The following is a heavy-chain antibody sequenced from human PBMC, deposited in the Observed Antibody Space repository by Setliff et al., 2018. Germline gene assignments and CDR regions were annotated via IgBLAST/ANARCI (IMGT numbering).Heavy chain of an antibody. D-gene: IGHD3-3*01. V-gene: IGHV4-59*08. Sequence: SETLSLTCTVSGGSISSYYWSWIRQPPGKGLEWIGYIYYSGSTNYNPSLKSRVTISVDTSKNQFSLKLSSVTAADTAVYYCARAFTYYNFWSGYGYGMDVWGQGTTVTVSS. CDR2: IYYSGST. CDR3: ARAFTYYNFWSGYGYGMDV. CDR1: GGSISSYY. J-gene: IGHJ6*02.